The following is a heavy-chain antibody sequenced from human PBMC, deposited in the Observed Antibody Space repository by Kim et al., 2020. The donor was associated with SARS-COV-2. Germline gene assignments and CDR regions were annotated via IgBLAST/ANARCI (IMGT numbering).Heavy chain of an antibody. J-gene: IGHJ3*01. CDR1: GGSIISSSYF. CDR2: WYYSGNT. CDR3: VRYGLTPSYSGVTV. D-gene: IGHD2-15*01. Sequence: SETLSLTCTVSGGSIISSSYFWGWIRQPPGKGLEWIGSWYYSGNTYSNPSLKSRLTISVDTSKRQVSLKLSSVTAADTAVYYCVRYGLTPSYSGVTVWG. V-gene: IGHV4-39*01.